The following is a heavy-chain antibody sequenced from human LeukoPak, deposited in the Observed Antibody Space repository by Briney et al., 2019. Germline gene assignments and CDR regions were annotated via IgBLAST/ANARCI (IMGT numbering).Heavy chain of an antibody. J-gene: IGHJ4*02. V-gene: IGHV3-7*03. CDR3: ASYCSATSCYEFEY. CDR1: GFTFSSYW. Sequence: GGSLRLSCAASGFTFSSYWMSWVRQAPGKGLEWVANIKQGGSEKYYVDSVKGRFTISRDNTKMSLYLQMNSLRAEDTAVYYCASYCSATSCYEFEYWGQGTLVTVSS. D-gene: IGHD2-2*01. CDR2: IKQGGSEK.